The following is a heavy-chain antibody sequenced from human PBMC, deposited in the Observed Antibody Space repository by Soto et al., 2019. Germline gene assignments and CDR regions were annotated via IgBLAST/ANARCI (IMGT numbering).Heavy chain of an antibody. Sequence: PGGSLILSCAASGFTFSSYLMSWVRQAPGKGLEWVANIKQDGSEKYYVDSVKGRFTISRDNAKNSLYLQMNSLRAEDTAVYYCAVAGTYGYWGQGTLVTVSS. CDR2: IKQDGSEK. V-gene: IGHV3-7*01. CDR3: AVAGTYGY. D-gene: IGHD6-19*01. J-gene: IGHJ4*02. CDR1: GFTFSSYL.